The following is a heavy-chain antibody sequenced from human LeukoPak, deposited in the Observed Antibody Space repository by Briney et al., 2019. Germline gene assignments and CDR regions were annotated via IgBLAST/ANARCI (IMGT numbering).Heavy chain of an antibody. CDR1: GFTFSSYA. CDR2: ISGSGGST. Sequence: GGSLRLSCAASGFTFSSYAMSWVRQAPGKGLEWVSAISGSGGSTYYADSVKGRFTISRDNAENSLYLQMNSLRAEDTAVYYCARDRQWLAADAFDIWGQGTMVTVSS. D-gene: IGHD6-19*01. CDR3: ARDRQWLAADAFDI. V-gene: IGHV3-23*01. J-gene: IGHJ3*02.